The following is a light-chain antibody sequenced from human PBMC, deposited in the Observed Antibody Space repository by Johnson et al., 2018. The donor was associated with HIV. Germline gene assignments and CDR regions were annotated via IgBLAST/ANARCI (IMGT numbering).Light chain of an antibody. CDR1: SSNIGNNY. V-gene: IGLV1-51*02. Sequence: QSMLTQPPSVSAAPGQKVTISCSGSSSNIGNNYVSWYQQLPGTAPKLLIYENNKRPSGIPDRFSGSKSGTSATLGITGLQTGDEADYYCGTWDTSLSAGGFFGTGTKVTVL. J-gene: IGLJ1*01. CDR2: ENN. CDR3: GTWDTSLSAGGF.